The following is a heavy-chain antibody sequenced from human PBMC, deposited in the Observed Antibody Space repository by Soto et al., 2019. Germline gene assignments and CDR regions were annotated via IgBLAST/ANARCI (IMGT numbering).Heavy chain of an antibody. CDR3: AKDGTTVTTSY. Sequence: EVQLLESGGGLVQPGGSLRLSCAASGFTFSSYAMSWVRQAPGKGLEWVSAISGSGGSTYYADSVKGRFTISRDNSKNALYHRMNSLRAEYREAYYCAKDGTTVTTSYWGQGTMVTVSS. CDR1: GFTFSSYA. CDR2: ISGSGGST. V-gene: IGHV3-23*01. D-gene: IGHD4-17*01. J-gene: IGHJ4*01.